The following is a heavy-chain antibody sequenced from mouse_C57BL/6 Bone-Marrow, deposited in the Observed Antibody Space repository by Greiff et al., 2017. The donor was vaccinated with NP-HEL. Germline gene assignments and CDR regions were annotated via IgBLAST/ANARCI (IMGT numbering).Heavy chain of an antibody. CDR2: IDPENGDT. V-gene: IGHV14-4*01. Sequence: EVQLQQSGAELVRPGASVKLSCTASGFNIKDDYMHWVKQRPEQGLEWIGWIDPENGDTEYASKFQGKATITADTSSNTAYLQLSSLTSEDTAVYYCRGDYDLYWGQGTLVTVSA. CDR1: GFNIKDDY. D-gene: IGHD2-4*01. J-gene: IGHJ3*01. CDR3: RGDYDLY.